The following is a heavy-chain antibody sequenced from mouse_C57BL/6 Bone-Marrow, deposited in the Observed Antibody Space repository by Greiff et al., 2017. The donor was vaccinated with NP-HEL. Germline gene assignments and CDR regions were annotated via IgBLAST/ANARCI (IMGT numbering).Heavy chain of an antibody. CDR2: IDPEDGET. J-gene: IGHJ4*01. V-gene: IGHV14-2*01. CDR1: GFNIKDYY. CDR3: ALYGYADGYAMDY. D-gene: IGHD2-2*01. Sequence: VQLQQSGAELVKPGASVKLSCTASGFNIKDYYMHWVKQRTEQGLEWIGRIDPEDGETKYDPKFQGKATLTADTSSNTAYLQLSSLTSEDSAVYYGALYGYADGYAMDYWGQGTSVTVSS.